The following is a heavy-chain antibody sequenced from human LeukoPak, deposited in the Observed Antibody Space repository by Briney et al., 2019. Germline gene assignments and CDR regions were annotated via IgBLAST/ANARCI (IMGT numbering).Heavy chain of an antibody. CDR2: IYSGGST. CDR3: ARIEYCSGGSCYSPYYYYYMDV. V-gene: IGHV3-53*01. CDR1: GFTVSSNY. Sequence: GGSLRLSCAASGFTVSSNYMSWVRQAPGKGLEWVSVIYSGGSTYYADSVKGRFTISRDNSKNTLYLQMNSLRAEDTAVYYCARIEYCSGGSCYSPYYYYYMDVWGKGTTVTVSS. J-gene: IGHJ6*03. D-gene: IGHD2-15*01.